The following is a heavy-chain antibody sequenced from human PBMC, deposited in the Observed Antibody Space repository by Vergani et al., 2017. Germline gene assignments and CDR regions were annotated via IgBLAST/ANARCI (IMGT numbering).Heavy chain of an antibody. CDR3: AKGGVGADTRYYYMDV. D-gene: IGHD1-26*01. V-gene: IGHV3-23*01. CDR2: ISGSGSST. J-gene: IGHJ6*03. CDR1: GFTFSSYA. Sequence: EVQLLESGGGLVQPGGSLRLSCAASGFTFSSYAMSWVRQAPGKGLEWVSVISGSGSSTYYADSVKGRFTISRDNSKNTVYVQMNNLKPEDTAVYYCAKGGVGADTRYYYMDVWGKGTTVTVSS.